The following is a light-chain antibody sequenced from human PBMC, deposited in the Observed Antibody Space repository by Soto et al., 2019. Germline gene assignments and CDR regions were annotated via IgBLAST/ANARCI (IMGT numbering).Light chain of an antibody. CDR1: QSVFYSSNNLNY. CDR2: WAS. V-gene: IGKV4-1*01. CDR3: QQYYTTPLT. Sequence: DIVMTQSPDSLAVSLGDRATINCKSSQSVFYSSNNLNYVAWYQQKPGQPPKLLIYWASARESGVPDRFSGSGSGKEFTLTISSLQAEDVAVYFCQQYYTTPLTFGGGTKVEIK. J-gene: IGKJ4*01.